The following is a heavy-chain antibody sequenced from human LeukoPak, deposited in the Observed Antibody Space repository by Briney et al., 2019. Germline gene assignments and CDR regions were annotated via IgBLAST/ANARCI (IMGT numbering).Heavy chain of an antibody. D-gene: IGHD2-15*01. Sequence: GGSLRLSCAASGFPFSGSGMHWVRQAPGKGLEWVAVMWYDGSHQYYADSVKGRFTISRDNSKNTLDLQMNSLRVEDTAVYFCAKDKDTPATAQPQRGYFESWGQGTLVTVSS. CDR1: GFPFSGSG. J-gene: IGHJ4*02. CDR3: AKDKDTPATAQPQRGYFES. CDR2: MWYDGSHQ. V-gene: IGHV3-33*06.